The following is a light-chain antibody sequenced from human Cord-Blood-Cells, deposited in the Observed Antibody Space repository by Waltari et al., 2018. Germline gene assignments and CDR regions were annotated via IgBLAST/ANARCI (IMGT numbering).Light chain of an antibody. V-gene: IGLV2-23*01. CDR2: EGS. CDR1: SSDVGSYNL. Sequence: QSALTQPASVSGSPGQSITISCTGTSSDVGSYNLFPWYPQHPGKAPKLMIYEGSKRPSGVSTRYSGSKSGNTASLTISGLQTEDEADYYCCSYAGSSTVVFGGGPKLTVL. J-gene: IGLJ2*01. CDR3: CSYAGSSTVV.